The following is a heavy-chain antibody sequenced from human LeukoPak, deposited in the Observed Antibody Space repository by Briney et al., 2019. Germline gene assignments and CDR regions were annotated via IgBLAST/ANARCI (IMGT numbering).Heavy chain of an antibody. CDR3: AKRGVSQDFHDHGDNSGFDP. Sequence: GGSLRLSCAASGFTFSTYAMSWVRQAPGKGLEWVSAISASGAGTYYADSVKGRFTISRDNSKNTLYLQMNSLRAEDTAVFYCAKRGVSQDFHDHGDNSGFDPWGQGTLVTASS. CDR1: GFTFSTYA. CDR2: ISASGAGT. V-gene: IGHV3-23*01. J-gene: IGHJ5*02. D-gene: IGHD4-23*01.